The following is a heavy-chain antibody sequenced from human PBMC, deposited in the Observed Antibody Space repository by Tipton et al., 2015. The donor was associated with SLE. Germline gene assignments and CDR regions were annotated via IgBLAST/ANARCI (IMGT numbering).Heavy chain of an antibody. J-gene: IGHJ4*02. D-gene: IGHD2-15*01. CDR3: AREAPPSGPDY. V-gene: IGHV3-48*03. CDR1: GFTFRDYE. CDR2: ISGSGGTI. Sequence: VQLVQSGGGLVQPGGSLRISCAASGFTFRDYEMNWVRQAPGKGLEWVAYISGSGGTIYYADSVKGRFAISRDNTRNSLFLQMNSLRVDDSAVYYCAREAPPSGPDYWGQGTPVVVSS.